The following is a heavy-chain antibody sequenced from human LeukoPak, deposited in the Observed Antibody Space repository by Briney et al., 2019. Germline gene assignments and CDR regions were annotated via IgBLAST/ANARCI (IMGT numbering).Heavy chain of an antibody. J-gene: IGHJ4*02. CDR3: ATGAAGN. Sequence: PGGSLRLSCAASGFTFSNSAMSWVRLAPGKGLEWVGSIRGKTNGGTTDYAGPVKGRFTISRDDSKNTLYLQMNSLKIEDTAVYYCATGAAGNWGQGTLVTVSS. CDR2: IRGKTNGGTT. V-gene: IGHV3-15*01. D-gene: IGHD6-25*01. CDR1: GFTFSNSA.